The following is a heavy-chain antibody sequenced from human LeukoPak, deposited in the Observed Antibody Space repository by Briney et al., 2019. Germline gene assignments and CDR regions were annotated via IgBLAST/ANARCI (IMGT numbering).Heavy chain of an antibody. CDR3: ARAQYYYDSSGLATQVTFDY. D-gene: IGHD3-22*01. CDR2: INHSGST. CDR1: GGSFSGYY. Sequence: KPSETLSLTCAVYGGSFSGYYWSWIRQPPGKGLEWIGEINHSGSTNYNPSLKSRVTISVDTSKNQFSLKLSSVTAADTAVYYCARAQYYYDSSGLATQVTFDYWGQGTLVAVSS. J-gene: IGHJ4*02. V-gene: IGHV4-34*01.